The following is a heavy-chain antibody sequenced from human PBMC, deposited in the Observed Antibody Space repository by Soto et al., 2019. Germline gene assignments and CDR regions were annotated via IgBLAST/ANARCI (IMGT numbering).Heavy chain of an antibody. CDR2: IYYSGST. CDR3: ARQFQDNSGGGNYYYGLDV. CDR1: GGSISSGGYY. V-gene: IGHV4-31*03. D-gene: IGHD2-8*02. Sequence: PSETLSLTCTVSGGSISSGGYYWIWIRHHPGKGLEWIGYIYYSGSTYYNPSLKSRVTISVDTSKNQFSLKLSSVTAADTAIYYCARQFQDNSGGGNYYYGLDVWGLGTTVTVSS. J-gene: IGHJ6*02.